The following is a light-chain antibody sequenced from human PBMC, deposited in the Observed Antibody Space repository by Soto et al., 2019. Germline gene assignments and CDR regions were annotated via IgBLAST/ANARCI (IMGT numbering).Light chain of an antibody. CDR1: QSVTSSY. CDR2: GAS. Sequence: EIVLTQSPGTLSLSPGERATLTCRASQSVTSSYLAWYQQKPGQAPRLLMYGASSRATGIPDRFSGSGSGTDFTLTISSLEPEDFAVYYCQQYGSSPVTFGPGTTVDIK. J-gene: IGKJ3*01. CDR3: QQYGSSPVT. V-gene: IGKV3-20*01.